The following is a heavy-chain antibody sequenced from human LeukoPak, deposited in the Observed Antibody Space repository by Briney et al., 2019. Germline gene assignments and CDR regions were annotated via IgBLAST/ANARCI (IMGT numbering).Heavy chain of an antibody. CDR3: ARENRDGHNPCNWFDP. J-gene: IGHJ5*02. Sequence: PGGSLRLSCAASGFSFSSYWMSWVRQAPGKGLEWVANIKQDGGEKFYVDSVKGRFIISRDNARNSLYLQMNSLRAEDTAVYYCARENRDGHNPCNWFDPWGQGILVTVSS. V-gene: IGHV3-7*01. D-gene: IGHD5-24*01. CDR1: GFSFSSYW. CDR2: IKQDGGEK.